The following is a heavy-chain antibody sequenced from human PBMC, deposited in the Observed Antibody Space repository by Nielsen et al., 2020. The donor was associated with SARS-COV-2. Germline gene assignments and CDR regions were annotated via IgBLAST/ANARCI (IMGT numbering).Heavy chain of an antibody. CDR2: INWNGGST. CDR1: GFTFDDYG. D-gene: IGHD3-9*01. CDR3: ARGGDILTGYSDY. V-gene: IGHV3-20*01. J-gene: IGHJ4*02. Sequence: GESLKISCAASGFTFDDYGMSRVRQAPGTGLEWVSGINWNGGSTGYADSVKGRFTISRDNAKNSLYLQMNSLRAEDTALYHCARGGDILTGYSDYWGQGTLVTVSS.